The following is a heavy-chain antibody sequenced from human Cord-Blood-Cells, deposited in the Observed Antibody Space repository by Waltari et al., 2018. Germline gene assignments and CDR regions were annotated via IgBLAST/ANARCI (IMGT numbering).Heavy chain of an antibody. CDR2: IYSGGST. CDR1: RFTFGSLY. D-gene: IGHD2-8*01. Sequence: EVQVLESGVGLVQPGGSLTLPCPASRFTFGSLYRTWDRQAPGKVLEWVSVIYSGGSTYYADSVKGRFTISRHNSKNTLYLQMNSLRAEDTAVYYCARDGVRPTVDGVYWGQGTLVTVSS. J-gene: IGHJ4*02. V-gene: IGHV3-53*04. CDR3: ARDGVRPTVDGVY.